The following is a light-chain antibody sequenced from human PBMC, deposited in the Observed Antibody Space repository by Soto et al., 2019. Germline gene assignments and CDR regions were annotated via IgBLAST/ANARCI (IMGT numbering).Light chain of an antibody. CDR3: HHYVGSPWA. V-gene: IGKV3-20*01. J-gene: IGKJ1*01. CDR1: QSVNIF. CDR2: HAS. Sequence: IVVTQSPGTLSLSPGERATLSCRASQSVNIFLAWFQQKPGQAPRLLIFHASNRATGVPDRFSGSGSGTDFTLTITRLEPEDSAVYYCHHYVGSPWAFGQGTRVEIK.